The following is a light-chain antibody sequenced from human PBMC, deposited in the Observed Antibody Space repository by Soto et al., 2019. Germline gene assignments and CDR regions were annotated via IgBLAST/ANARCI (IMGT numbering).Light chain of an antibody. Sequence: QSVLTQPPSVSGAPGQRVTISCTGSRSNIGAGYDVHWYQQLPGTAPKLLIYGNNNRPSGVPDRFSDSKSGTSASLAITGLQAEDEADYYCQSYDSSLSGVVFGGGTKVTVL. V-gene: IGLV1-40*01. CDR1: RSNIGAGYD. J-gene: IGLJ2*01. CDR3: QSYDSSLSGVV. CDR2: GNN.